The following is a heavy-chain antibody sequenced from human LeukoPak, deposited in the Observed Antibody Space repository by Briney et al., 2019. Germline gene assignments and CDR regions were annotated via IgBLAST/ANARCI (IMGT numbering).Heavy chain of an antibody. CDR3: AKDEGDTAMATFFDY. CDR2: ISWNSGSI. CDR1: GFTFSSYA. D-gene: IGHD5-18*01. J-gene: IGHJ4*02. Sequence: GGSLRLSCAASGFTFSSYAMHWVRQAPGKGLEWVSGISWNSGSIGYADSVKGRFTISRDNAKNSLYLQMNSLRAEDTALYYCAKDEGDTAMATFFDYWGQGTLVTVSS. V-gene: IGHV3-9*01.